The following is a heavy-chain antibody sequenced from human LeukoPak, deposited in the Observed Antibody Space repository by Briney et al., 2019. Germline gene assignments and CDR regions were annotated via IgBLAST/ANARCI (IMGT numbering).Heavy chain of an antibody. J-gene: IGHJ3*01. D-gene: IGHD1-26*01. Sequence: GGSLRLSCAASGFTFRTYWMSWIRQAPGKEPEWVADINQDGSEEYYPQSVRGRFTVPRDNAQNAVFLQMTNLRADDTAVYYCARWKMELQRNAFDFWGQGTVVIVSS. CDR2: INQDGSEE. V-gene: IGHV3-7*01. CDR1: GFTFRTYW. CDR3: ARWKMELQRNAFDF.